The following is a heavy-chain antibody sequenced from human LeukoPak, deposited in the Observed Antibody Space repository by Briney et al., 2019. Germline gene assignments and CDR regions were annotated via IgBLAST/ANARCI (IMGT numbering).Heavy chain of an antibody. CDR3: ARDYYGSGSYPKDPYYYYGMDV. CDR2: ISAYNGNT. D-gene: IGHD3-10*01. Sequence: ASVKVSCKASGYTFTSCGISWVRQAPGQGLEWMGWISAYNGNTNYAQKLQGRVTMTTDTSTSTAYMELRSLRSDDTAVYYCARDYYGSGSYPKDPYYYYGMDVWGKGTTVTVSS. J-gene: IGHJ6*04. CDR1: GYTFTSCG. V-gene: IGHV1-18*04.